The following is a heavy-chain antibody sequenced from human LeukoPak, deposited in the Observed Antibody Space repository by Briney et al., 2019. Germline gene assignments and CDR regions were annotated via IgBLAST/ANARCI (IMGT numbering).Heavy chain of an antibody. J-gene: IGHJ4*02. Sequence: SETLSLTCTVSGGSISSYYWSWLRQPPGKGLEWIGYIYYSGSTNYNPSLKSRVTISVDTSKNQFSLKLSSVTAADTAVYYCARAAIVYSSSWEVPYFDYWGQGTLVTVSS. CDR1: GGSISSYY. D-gene: IGHD6-13*01. CDR3: ARAAIVYSSSWEVPYFDY. V-gene: IGHV4-59*01. CDR2: IYYSGST.